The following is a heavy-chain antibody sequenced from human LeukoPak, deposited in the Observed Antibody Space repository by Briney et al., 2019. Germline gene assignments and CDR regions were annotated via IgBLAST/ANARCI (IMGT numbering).Heavy chain of an antibody. V-gene: IGHV3-64*02. CDR3: ARESDNSPFDY. D-gene: IGHD3-22*01. Sequence: GGSLRLSCVASGFXFSRYAIHWVRQAPGKGLEYVSTISSHGGSTYYADSVKGRFTISRDNSKNTLYLQMGSLRAEDMAVYYCARESDNSPFDYWGQGTMVTVSS. CDR2: ISSHGGST. J-gene: IGHJ4*02. CDR1: GFXFSRYA.